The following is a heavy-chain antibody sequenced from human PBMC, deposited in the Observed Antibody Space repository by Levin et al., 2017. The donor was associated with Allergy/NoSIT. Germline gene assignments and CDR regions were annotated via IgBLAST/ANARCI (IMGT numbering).Heavy chain of an antibody. D-gene: IGHD1-14*01. CDR2: ISSYGDNK. J-gene: IGHJ4*02. CDR1: GFTFNSYA. CDR3: ARDPRVAQATPYKNYLED. Sequence: GGSLRLSCAASGFTFNSYAMHWVRQAPGKGLEWVAVISSYGDNKFYADSVKGRFTISRHNSENTLYLQMNSLRPEDTAVYYCARDPRVAQATPYKNYLEDWGQGTPVTVSS. V-gene: IGHV3-30-3*01.